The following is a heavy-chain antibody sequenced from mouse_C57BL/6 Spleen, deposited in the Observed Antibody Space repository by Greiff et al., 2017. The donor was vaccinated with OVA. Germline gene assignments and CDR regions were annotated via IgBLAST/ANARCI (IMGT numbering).Heavy chain of an antibody. Sequence: VQLQQPGAELVRPGTSVKLSCKASGYTFTSYWMHWVKQRPGQGLEWIGVIDPSDSYTNYNQKFKGKATLTVDTSSSTAYMQLSSLTSEDSAVYYCAGYYGSSPFAYWGQGTLVTVSA. D-gene: IGHD1-1*01. CDR1: GYTFTSYW. CDR2: IDPSDSYT. V-gene: IGHV1-59*01. J-gene: IGHJ3*01. CDR3: AGYYGSSPFAY.